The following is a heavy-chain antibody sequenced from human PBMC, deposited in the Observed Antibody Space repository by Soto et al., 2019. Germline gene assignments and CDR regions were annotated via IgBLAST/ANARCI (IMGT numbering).Heavy chain of an antibody. V-gene: IGHV4-38-2*02. CDR1: GYSISSGYY. J-gene: IGHJ4*02. CDR2: IYHSGST. Sequence: SETLSLTCTVSGYSISSGYYWGWIWQPPGKGLEWIGSIYHSGSTYYNPSLKSRVTISVDTSKNQFSLKLSSVTAADTAVYYCARDSDILTGYYDYWGQGTLVTVSS. D-gene: IGHD3-9*01. CDR3: ARDSDILTGYYDY.